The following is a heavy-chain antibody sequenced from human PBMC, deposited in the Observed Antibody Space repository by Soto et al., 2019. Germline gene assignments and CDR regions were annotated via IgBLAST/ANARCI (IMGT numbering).Heavy chain of an antibody. CDR3: ARVPTGKYGVWNY. CDR2: INPGGSIT. CDR1: GFTFSSYW. J-gene: IGHJ4*02. V-gene: IGHV3-74*01. Sequence: EEQLVESGGGLVQPGGSLRLSCAAPGFTFSSYWMHWVRHAPGKGLVWGSRINPGGSITAYADSVKGRITISRDNAKNTLYLQMNSLRGDDTAVYYCARVPTGKYGVWNYWGQGTLVTVSS. D-gene: IGHD2-8*01.